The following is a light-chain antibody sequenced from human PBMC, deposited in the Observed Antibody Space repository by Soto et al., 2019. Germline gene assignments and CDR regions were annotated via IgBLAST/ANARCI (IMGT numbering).Light chain of an antibody. CDR3: QQRSNCPRLT. CDR2: DAS. Sequence: EIVLTQSPATLSLSPGERATLSCRASQSVSSYLAWYQQKPGQAPRLLIYDASNRATGIPARFSGSGSGTDLTLTISSLEPEDFAVYYCQQRSNCPRLTFGGGIKVEIK. J-gene: IGKJ4*01. V-gene: IGKV3-11*01. CDR1: QSVSSY.